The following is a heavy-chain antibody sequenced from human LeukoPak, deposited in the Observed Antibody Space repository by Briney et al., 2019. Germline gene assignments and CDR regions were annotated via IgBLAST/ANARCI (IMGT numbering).Heavy chain of an antibody. Sequence: ASVKVSCKASGYTFTGYYMHWVRQAPGQGLEWMGWINPNSGGTNYAQKFQGRVTMTRNTTISTAYMELSSLRSEDTAVYYCARGRSRCSSTSCYTHGYWGQGTLVTVSS. CDR3: ARGRSRCSSTSCYTHGY. J-gene: IGHJ4*02. CDR1: GYTFTGYY. CDR2: INPNSGGT. D-gene: IGHD2-2*02. V-gene: IGHV1-2*02.